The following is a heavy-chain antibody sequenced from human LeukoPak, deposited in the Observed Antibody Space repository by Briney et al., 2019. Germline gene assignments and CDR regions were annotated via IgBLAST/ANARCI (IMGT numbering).Heavy chain of an antibody. CDR2: ISSNGGST. D-gene: IGHD5-18*01. CDR3: ARDLPSAPQQGAFDI. V-gene: IGHV3-64*01. CDR1: GFTFRTHG. Sequence: GGSLRLFCAASGFTFRTHGMNWVRQAPGKGLEYVSAISSNGGSTYYANSVKGRFTISRDNSKNTLYLQMGSLRAEDMAVYYCARDLPSAPQQGAFDIWGQGTMVTVSS. J-gene: IGHJ3*02.